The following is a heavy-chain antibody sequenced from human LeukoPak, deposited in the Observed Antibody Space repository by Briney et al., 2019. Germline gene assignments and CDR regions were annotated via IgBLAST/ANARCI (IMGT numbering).Heavy chain of an antibody. CDR3: ARDQGSYGMDV. V-gene: IGHV3-53*01. CDR2: IYSGGST. J-gene: IGHJ6*02. CDR1: GFTFSTYA. Sequence: GGSLRLSCAASGFTFSTYAMTWVRQAPGKGLEWVSVIYSGGSTYYADSVKGRFTISRDNSKNTLYLQMNSLRAEDTAVYYCARDQGSYGMDVWGQGTTVTVSS.